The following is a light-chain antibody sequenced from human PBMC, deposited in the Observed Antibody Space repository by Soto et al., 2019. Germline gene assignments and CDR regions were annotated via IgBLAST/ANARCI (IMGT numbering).Light chain of an antibody. Sequence: EIVLTQSPATLSLSPGERATLSCRASQSLSSYLAWYQQKRGRAPRLLIYDASKRATGIPARFSGSGSGTDFTLSISSLEPEDFAVYYCQQRSDWPLTFGGGTKVEIK. V-gene: IGKV3-11*01. CDR2: DAS. CDR3: QQRSDWPLT. CDR1: QSLSSY. J-gene: IGKJ4*01.